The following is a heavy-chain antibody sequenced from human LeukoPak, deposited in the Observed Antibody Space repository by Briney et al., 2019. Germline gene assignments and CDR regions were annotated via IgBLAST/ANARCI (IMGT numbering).Heavy chain of an antibody. D-gene: IGHD5-12*01. J-gene: IGHJ6*02. V-gene: IGHV3-7*03. CDR2: INQDGSEK. CDR1: GLTFRNFC. CDR3: ARCGYGNDGGSYYGMDV. Sequence: GGSLRLSCAVSGLTFRNFCMSWVRQAPGKGLEWVIHINQDGSEKHYMDSVKARFIISRDNAKNSLYLQMNSLRAEDTAVYYCARCGYGNDGGSYYGMDVWGQGTTVTVSS.